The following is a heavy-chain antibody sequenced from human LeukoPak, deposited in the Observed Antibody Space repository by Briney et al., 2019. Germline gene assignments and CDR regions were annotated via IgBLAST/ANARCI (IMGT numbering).Heavy chain of an antibody. CDR2: MSTDGSKR. Sequence: GTSLTLSCAASGFTLGSYGMHWVRQAPGKGLEWVAVMSTDGSKRYYADSVKGRFTISRDNSKYTLDLQMNSLRDEDTAVYYCARNRGATGYYWVDYWGQGSLVTVSS. CDR1: GFTLGSYG. J-gene: IGHJ4*02. D-gene: IGHD3-9*01. CDR3: ARNRGATGYYWVDY. V-gene: IGHV3-30-3*01.